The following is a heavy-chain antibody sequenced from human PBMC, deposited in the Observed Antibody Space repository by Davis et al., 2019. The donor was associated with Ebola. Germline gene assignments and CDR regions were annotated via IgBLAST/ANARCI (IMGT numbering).Heavy chain of an antibody. CDR3: ARHGAQWELISFFDY. Sequence: MPGGSLRLSCTVSGVSLTSTTYYWAWIRQPPGKGLEWIGSIYSTGGTHYNPSLKSQFTLSVDTSKNQFSLRLNSVTAADTAVYYCARHGAQWELISFFDYWGQGTLVTVSS. V-gene: IGHV4-39*01. J-gene: IGHJ4*02. CDR2: IYSTGGT. CDR1: GVSLTSTTYY. D-gene: IGHD1-26*01.